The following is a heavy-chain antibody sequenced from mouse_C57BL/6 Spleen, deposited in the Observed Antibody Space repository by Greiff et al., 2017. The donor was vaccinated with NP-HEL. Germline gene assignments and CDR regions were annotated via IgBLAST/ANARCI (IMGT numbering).Heavy chain of an antibody. Sequence: VQLQQSGAELVRPGASVTLSCKASGYTFTDYEMHWVKQTPVHGLEWIGAIDPETGGTAYNQKFKGQAILTADKSSSTAYMELRSLTSEDSAVYYCTRGDYYYFDYWGQGTTLTVSS. D-gene: IGHD2-4*01. V-gene: IGHV1-15*01. J-gene: IGHJ2*01. CDR2: IDPETGGT. CDR3: TRGDYYYFDY. CDR1: GYTFTDYE.